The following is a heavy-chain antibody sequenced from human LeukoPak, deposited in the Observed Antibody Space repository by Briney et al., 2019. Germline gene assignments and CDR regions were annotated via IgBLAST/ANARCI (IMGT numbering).Heavy chain of an antibody. Sequence: SETLSLTCTVSRGSISSYFWSWIRQPPGKELEWIGYIYYNGSTNYNPSLKSRVTISVDTSKKQFSLQLNSVTAAGTAVYFCARGYSGTYGRFDYWGPGILVTVSS. CDR1: RGSISSYF. J-gene: IGHJ4*02. D-gene: IGHD1-26*01. V-gene: IGHV4-59*01. CDR3: ARGYSGTYGRFDY. CDR2: IYYNGST.